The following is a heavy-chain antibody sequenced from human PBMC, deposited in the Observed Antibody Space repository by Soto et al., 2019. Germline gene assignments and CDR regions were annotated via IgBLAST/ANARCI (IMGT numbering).Heavy chain of an antibody. CDR3: EQAAGYYSTWYFDY. Sequence: SQTLSLTCAISGDSASSNSAAWYWIRQSPSRGLEWLGRTYYRSKWYNDYAVSVKSRITINPDTSKNQFSLQLNSVTPEDTAVYYCEQAAGYYSTWYFDYWGQGTLVTVSS. D-gene: IGHD6-13*01. CDR1: GDSASSNSAA. V-gene: IGHV6-1*01. J-gene: IGHJ4*02. CDR2: TYYRSKWYN.